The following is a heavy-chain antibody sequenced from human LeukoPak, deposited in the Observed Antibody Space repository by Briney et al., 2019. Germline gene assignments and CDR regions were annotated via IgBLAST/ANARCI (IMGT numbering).Heavy chain of an antibody. CDR1: GFTFDDYA. CDR3: AKDMSQLLILYGMDV. J-gene: IGHJ6*02. CDR2: ISWNSGSI. D-gene: IGHD2-2*01. V-gene: IGHV3-9*01. Sequence: GGSLRLSCAASGFTFDDYAMHWVRQAPGKGLEWVSGISWNSGSIGYADSVKGRFTISRDNAKNSLYLQMNSLRAEDTALYYCAKDMSQLLILYGMDVWGQGTTVTVSS.